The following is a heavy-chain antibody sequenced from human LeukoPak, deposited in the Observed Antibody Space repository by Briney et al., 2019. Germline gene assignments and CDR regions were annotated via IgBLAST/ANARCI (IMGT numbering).Heavy chain of an antibody. CDR2: IYYSGST. V-gene: IGHV4-59*01. CDR3: ARAQGYSSSWYLNGGYYYMDV. D-gene: IGHD6-13*01. Sequence: SETLSLTCTVSGGSISSYYWSWIRQPPGKGLEWIGYIYYSGSTNYNPSLKSRVTISVDTSKNQFSLKLSSVTAADTAVYYCARAQGYSSSWYLNGGYYYMDVWGKGTTVTVSS. J-gene: IGHJ6*03. CDR1: GGSISSYY.